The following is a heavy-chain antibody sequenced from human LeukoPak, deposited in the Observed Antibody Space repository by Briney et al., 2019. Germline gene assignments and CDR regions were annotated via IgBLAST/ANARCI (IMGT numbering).Heavy chain of an antibody. V-gene: IGHV4-39*02. J-gene: IGHJ4*02. CDR2: IFYSGST. Sequence: PSETLSLTCTVSGGSISSSSYYWGWIRQPPGKGLEWLGSIFYSGSTYYNPSLKSRVTISVDTSKNQFSLKLNFVTAADTAVYYCARESQYDFWSGSFDYWGQGTLVTVSS. CDR3: ARESQYDFWSGSFDY. CDR1: GGSISSSSYY. D-gene: IGHD3-3*01.